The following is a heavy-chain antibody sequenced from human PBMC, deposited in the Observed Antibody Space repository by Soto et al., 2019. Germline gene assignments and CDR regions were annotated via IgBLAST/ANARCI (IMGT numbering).Heavy chain of an antibody. J-gene: IGHJ6*02. V-gene: IGHV1-69*02. D-gene: IGHD3-9*01. CDR3: ARAPEYYDILTGYSPIYYYYGMDV. Sequence: ASVKVSCKASGGTFSSYTISWVRQSPGQGLEWMGRIIPILGIANYAQKFQGRVTITADKSTSTAYMELSSLRSEDTAVYYCARAPEYYDILTGYSPIYYYYGMDVWGQGTTVTVSS. CDR2: IIPILGIA. CDR1: GGTFSSYT.